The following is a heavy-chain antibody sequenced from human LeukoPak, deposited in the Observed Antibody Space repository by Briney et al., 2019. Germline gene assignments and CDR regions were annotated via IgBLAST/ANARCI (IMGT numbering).Heavy chain of an antibody. D-gene: IGHD6-19*01. CDR2: ISGSGGST. CDR1: GFTFSSYG. J-gene: IGHJ6*03. Sequence: PGGSLRLSCAASGFTFSSYGMSWVRQAPGKGLEWVSAISGSGGSTYYADSVKGRFTISRDNSKNTLYLQMNSLRAEDTAVYYCAKQTYSSGWYLNYYMDVWGKGTTVTISS. V-gene: IGHV3-23*01. CDR3: AKQTYSSGWYLNYYMDV.